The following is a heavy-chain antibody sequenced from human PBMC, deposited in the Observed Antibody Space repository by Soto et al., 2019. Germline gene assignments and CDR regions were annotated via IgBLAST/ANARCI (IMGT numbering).Heavy chain of an antibody. CDR3: SRGSFGYYGP. V-gene: IGHV3-49*04. CDR2: IRNTPYGGTT. D-gene: IGHD2-2*03. CDR1: GFMFSEHA. J-gene: IGHJ5*02. Sequence: PGGPLSLSCNCSGFMFSEHAMTWVRQAPGKGLEWVGFIRNTPYGGTTDYAASVRGRFTMSRDDSESIAYLQMNSLKTEDSGVYYCSRGSFGYYGPWGPGTLVTVSS.